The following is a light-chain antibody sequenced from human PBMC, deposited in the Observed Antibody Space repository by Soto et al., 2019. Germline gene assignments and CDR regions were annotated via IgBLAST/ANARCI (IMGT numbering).Light chain of an antibody. CDR2: DAS. Sequence: EIVMTHSPATLSLSPWEIATLSCRASQTIDNTLAWYQRKPGQAPRLLIYDASTRATGVPARFSGSGSGTDFTLTISSLQSEDFAVYYCQQYNNWPPITFGRGTRLEIK. CDR3: QQYNNWPPIT. V-gene: IGKV3-15*01. J-gene: IGKJ5*01. CDR1: QTIDNT.